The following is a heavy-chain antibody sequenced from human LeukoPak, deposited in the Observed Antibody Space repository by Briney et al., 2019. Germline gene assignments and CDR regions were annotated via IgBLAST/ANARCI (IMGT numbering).Heavy chain of an antibody. D-gene: IGHD3-9*01. J-gene: IGHJ4*02. CDR3: ARGSRPVYNLLTGKRYFDY. V-gene: IGHV1-46*01. CDR2: INPSGGST. CDR1: GSTFTGYY. Sequence: ASVKVSCKASGSTFTGYYMHWVRQAPGQGLEWMGMINPSGGSTTYAQKFRGRLTMTRDMSTSTVYMELSSLRSEDTAVYYCARGSRPVYNLLTGKRYFDYWGQGTLLTVSS.